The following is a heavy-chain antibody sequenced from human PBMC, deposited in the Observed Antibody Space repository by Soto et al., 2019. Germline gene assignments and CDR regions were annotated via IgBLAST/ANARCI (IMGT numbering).Heavy chain of an antibody. V-gene: IGHV4-59*01. J-gene: IGHJ6*02. Sequence: SETLSLTCTVSAASITSYSWSWVRQTPGKGLEWIGYISYSGGTNYNPSLNSRVTISTHTSSNQFSLRLNSVTAEDTAVYYCARAISIYGVVTYGLDVWGQGTTVTVSS. CDR2: ISYSGGT. CDR3: ARAISIYGVVTYGLDV. D-gene: IGHD3-3*01. CDR1: AASITSYS.